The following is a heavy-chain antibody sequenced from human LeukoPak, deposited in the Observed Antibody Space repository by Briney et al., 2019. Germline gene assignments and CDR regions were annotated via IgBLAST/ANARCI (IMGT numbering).Heavy chain of an antibody. CDR3: AREAFDAFDI. CDR1: GFSCSSFE. J-gene: IGHJ3*02. V-gene: IGHV3-48*03. Sequence: GGSLRLSCAASGFSCSSFEMNWVRQAPGKGLEWISYMSNSGGTTYSADSVKGRFTISRDNAKNSLYLQMNSLRVEDTAIYYCAREAFDAFDIWGQGTMVTVSS. CDR2: MSNSGGTT.